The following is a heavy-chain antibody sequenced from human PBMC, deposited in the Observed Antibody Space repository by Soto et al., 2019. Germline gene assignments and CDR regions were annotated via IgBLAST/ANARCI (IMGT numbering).Heavy chain of an antibody. CDR2: MSERSGPP. D-gene: IGHD4-17*01. V-gene: IGHV3-23*01. CDR3: GKDQDNTDYYWIFDL. J-gene: IGHJ2*01. Sequence: PGGSLRLSCAASGFNFSKFAMSWVRQAPGKGLEWVSGMSERSGPPLYADSVRGRFTISRDNSKSTLYLEMNNLRPEDTAGYYCGKDQDNTDYYWIFDLWGRGTPVTVSS. CDR1: GFNFSKFA.